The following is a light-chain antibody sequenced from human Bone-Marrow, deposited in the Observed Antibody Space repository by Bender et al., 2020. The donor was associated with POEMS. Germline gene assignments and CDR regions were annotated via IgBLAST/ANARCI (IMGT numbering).Light chain of an antibody. CDR2: QDV. CDR3: QAWDSSDVI. V-gene: IGLV3-1*01. CDR1: ALPKKY. Sequence: SYELTQPPSVSVSPGQTARITCSGDALPKKYAQWYQQKAGQSPVLVIYQDVKRPSGIPERFSGSNSGNTATLTISGTQALDEADYYCQAWDSSDVIFGGGTKLTVL. J-gene: IGLJ2*01.